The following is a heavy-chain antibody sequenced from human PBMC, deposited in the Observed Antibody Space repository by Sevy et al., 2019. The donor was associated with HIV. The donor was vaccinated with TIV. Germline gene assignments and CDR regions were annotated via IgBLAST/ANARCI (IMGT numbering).Heavy chain of an antibody. J-gene: IGHJ3*02. V-gene: IGHV3-23*01. CDR2: SGSGGNT. CDR1: GFTFSSYA. CDR3: AKGTLIGAAGLDAFDI. D-gene: IGHD6-13*01. Sequence: GGSLRLSCAASGFTFSSYAMNWVRQAPGKGLEWVSSGSGGNTYYADSVKGQFTISRDSSKNTVSLQMNSLRAEDSAIYYCAKGTLIGAAGLDAFDIWGQGTKVTVSS.